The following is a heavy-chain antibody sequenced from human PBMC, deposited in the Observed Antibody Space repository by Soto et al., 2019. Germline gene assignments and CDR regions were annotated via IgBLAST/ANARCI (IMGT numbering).Heavy chain of an antibody. CDR1: GFSLSTSGVG. CDR3: ARGRATLPVYALDN. D-gene: IGHD1-1*01. V-gene: IGHV2-5*01. Sequence: SGPPLVNPTQTLTLRCSFSGFSLSTSGVGVGCIRQSPGKAPEWLALLSWRGDEHYRPSLQIRLSIIKDTSRNHVVQIMTDERPADTATYYCARGRATLPVYALDNWGQGTMVTVSS. CDR2: LSWRGDE. J-gene: IGHJ3*02.